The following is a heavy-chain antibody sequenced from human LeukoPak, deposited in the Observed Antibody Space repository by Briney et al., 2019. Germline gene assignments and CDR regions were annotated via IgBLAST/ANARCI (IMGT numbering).Heavy chain of an antibody. V-gene: IGHV3-23*01. Sequence: PGGSLRLSCAASGFTFSNYAVSWVRQAPGKGLEWVSTISDNGGSTYYADSVKGRFTISRDNSKNTLYLQMNNLRAEDTAVYFCARDSRWLLDYWGQGTLITVSS. CDR1: GFTFSNYA. CDR3: ARDSRWLLDY. CDR2: ISDNGGST. J-gene: IGHJ4*02. D-gene: IGHD6-19*01.